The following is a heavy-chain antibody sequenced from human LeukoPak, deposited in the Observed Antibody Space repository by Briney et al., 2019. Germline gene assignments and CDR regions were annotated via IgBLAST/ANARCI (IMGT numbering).Heavy chain of an antibody. CDR3: ARLVDYYGSSGGFDY. Sequence: ASVKVSCKASGYTFTGYYMHWVRQAPGQGLEWMGWINPNSGGTNYAQKFQGRVTMTRDTSISTAYMELSRLRSDDTAVYYCARLVDYYGSSGGFDYWGQGTLVTVSS. CDR2: INPNSGGT. V-gene: IGHV1-2*02. D-gene: IGHD3-22*01. CDR1: GYTFTGYY. J-gene: IGHJ4*02.